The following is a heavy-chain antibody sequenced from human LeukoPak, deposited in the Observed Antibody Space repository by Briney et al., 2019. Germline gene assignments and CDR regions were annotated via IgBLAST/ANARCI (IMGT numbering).Heavy chain of an antibody. Sequence: PSETLSLTCAVSGGSISSSNWWSWVRQPPGKGLEWIGEIYHSGSTNYNPSLKSRVTISVDKSKNQFSLKLSSVTAADTAVYYCARGNKWLQKRWRFDYWGQGALVTVSS. CDR2: IYHSGST. V-gene: IGHV4-4*02. CDR3: ARGNKWLQKRWRFDY. CDR1: GGSISSSNW. D-gene: IGHD6-19*01. J-gene: IGHJ4*02.